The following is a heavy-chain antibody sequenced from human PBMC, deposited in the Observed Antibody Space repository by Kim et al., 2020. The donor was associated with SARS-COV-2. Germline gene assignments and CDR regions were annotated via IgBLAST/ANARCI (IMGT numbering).Heavy chain of an antibody. CDR1: GFSFSDYW. Sequence: GGSLRLSCAPSGFSFSDYWMSWVRQAPGKGLEWMAPLASAFLASVSVASVLGRFTTYRDNGKNSLYLEMSSLRAEDTAFYYCARDAPYYSSGWGYWGQGT. J-gene: IGHJ4*02. D-gene: IGHD6-19*01. V-gene: IGHV3-7*01. CDR3: ARDAPYYSSGWGY. CDR2: LASAFLAS.